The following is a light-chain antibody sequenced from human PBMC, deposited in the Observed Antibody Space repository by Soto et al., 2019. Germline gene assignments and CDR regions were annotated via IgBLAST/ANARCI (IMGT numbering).Light chain of an antibody. CDR1: SSDVGGYNY. CDR2: EVS. CDR3: SSYTGSSTPV. J-gene: IGLJ3*02. Sequence: QSVLTQPASVSGSPGQSITISCTGTSSDVGGYNYDSWYQHHPGKAPKLMIYEVSNRPSGVSNRFSGSKSGNTASLTISGLQAEDEADYYCSSYTGSSTPVFGGGTKLTVL. V-gene: IGLV2-14*01.